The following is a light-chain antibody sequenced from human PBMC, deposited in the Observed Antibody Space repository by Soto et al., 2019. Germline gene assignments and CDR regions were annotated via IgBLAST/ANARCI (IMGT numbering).Light chain of an antibody. CDR2: YNN. CDR1: NSNIASNT. Sequence: SFLPPPPSSSSTPGQTVSISCSGSNSNIASNTVNWYQHLPGTAPKLLIYYNNQRPSGVPDRFSGSKSGTSASLALRGLQSEDESDYYCAAWDDTLKRYVFGTGTKVTVL. V-gene: IGLV1-44*01. J-gene: IGLJ1*01. CDR3: AAWDDTLKRYV.